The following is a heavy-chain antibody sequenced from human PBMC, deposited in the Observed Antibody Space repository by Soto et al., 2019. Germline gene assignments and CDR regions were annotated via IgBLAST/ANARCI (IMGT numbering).Heavy chain of an antibody. Sequence: QPGGSLRLSCAASGFTFSTYWMHWVRQVPGKGLVWVSRINRDGTSTNYADSVKGRFTISRDNAKNTLYLQMTSLRAEDTAVYYCARPPLPYDSSANFVYWGQGTLVTVSS. V-gene: IGHV3-74*01. CDR1: GFTFSTYW. CDR2: INRDGTST. CDR3: ARPPLPYDSSANFVY. D-gene: IGHD3-22*01. J-gene: IGHJ4*02.